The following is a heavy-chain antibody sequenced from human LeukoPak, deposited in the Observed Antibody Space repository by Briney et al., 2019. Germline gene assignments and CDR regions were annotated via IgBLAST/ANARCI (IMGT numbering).Heavy chain of an antibody. V-gene: IGHV1-2*02. D-gene: IGHD3-22*01. J-gene: IGHJ4*02. CDR3: ARVLLTYYFDSSGYYDY. Sequence: GASVKVSCKASGYTFTGYYMHWVRQAPGRELEWMGWISPNSGGTNYAQKFQDRVTMTRDTSISTAYMELSRLRSDDTAVYYCARVLLTYYFDSSGYYDYWGQGTLVTVSS. CDR2: ISPNSGGT. CDR1: GYTFTGYY.